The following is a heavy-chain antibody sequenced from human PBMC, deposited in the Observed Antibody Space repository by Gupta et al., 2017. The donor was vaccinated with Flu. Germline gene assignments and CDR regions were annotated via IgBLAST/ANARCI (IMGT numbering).Heavy chain of an antibody. CDR1: GFTFSTYA. Sequence: EVQLLESGGGLVQPGGSLRLSCAASGFTFSTYAMRWVRQAPGKGLEWVSAVSGSASKTYYVDAVKGRFTISRDNSKNTVYLQMHSLRAEDTAVFYCAKSREGATGGPFDYWGQGALVTVSS. V-gene: IGHV3-23*02. J-gene: IGHJ4*02. D-gene: IGHD1-26*01. CDR2: VSGSASKT. CDR3: AKSREGATGGPFDY.